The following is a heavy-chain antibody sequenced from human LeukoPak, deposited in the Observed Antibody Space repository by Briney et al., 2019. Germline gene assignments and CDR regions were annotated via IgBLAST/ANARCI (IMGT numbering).Heavy chain of an antibody. D-gene: IGHD1-7*01. V-gene: IGHV4-59*08. CDR1: GGSILNYY. J-gene: IGHJ4*02. CDR3: ARHSPFDGWNYDY. CDR2: IYYNGRT. Sequence: SETLSLTCTVSGGSILNYYWSWFRQPPGKGLEWIGYIYYNGRTTYNPSLKSRLTISVDTSKNQFSLKLNSLTAADTAVSYCARHSPFDGWNYDYWGQGTLVTVSS.